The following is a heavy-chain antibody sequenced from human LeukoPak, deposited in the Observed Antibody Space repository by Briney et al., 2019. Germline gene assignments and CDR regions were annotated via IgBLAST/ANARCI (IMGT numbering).Heavy chain of an antibody. CDR1: GGSISSYY. V-gene: IGHV4-4*07. J-gene: IGHJ6*03. D-gene: IGHD6-13*01. CDR2: IYTSGST. Sequence: PSETLSLTCTVSGGSISSYYWSWIRQPAGKGLEWIGRIYTSGSTNYNPSLKSRVTMSVDTSKNQFSLKLSSVTAADTAVYYCATRGGYSSSWYIYYYYYMDVWGKGTTVTVSS. CDR3: ATRGGYSSSWYIYYYYYMDV.